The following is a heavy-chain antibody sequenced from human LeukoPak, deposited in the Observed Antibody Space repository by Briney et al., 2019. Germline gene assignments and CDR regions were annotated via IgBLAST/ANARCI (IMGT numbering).Heavy chain of an antibody. J-gene: IGHJ4*02. CDR2: INPSGGST. D-gene: IGHD2-21*02. V-gene: IGHV1-46*01. CDR3: ASMTAYYFDY. CDR1: GYTFTAYY. Sequence: ASVQVSCKASGYTFTAYYIHWVRQAPGQGLEWMGIINPSGGSTSYAQKFQGRVTMTRDTSTSTVYMELSSLRSEDTAVYYCASMTAYYFDYWGQGTLVTVSS.